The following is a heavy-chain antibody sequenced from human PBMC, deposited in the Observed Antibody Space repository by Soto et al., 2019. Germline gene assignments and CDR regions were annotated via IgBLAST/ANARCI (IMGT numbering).Heavy chain of an antibody. CDR2: VSHTGHT. D-gene: IGHD6-13*01. Sequence: PSETLSLTCAVYGASFTNYYGCWIRQSPGKGLEWIGEVSHTGHTNYNPSLNSRVTMSIDTSKNQFFLKLNSVTAADIGMYYCARNGGSTWFYFDSWGQGTVVTVSS. J-gene: IGHJ4*02. CDR1: GASFTNYY. CDR3: ARNGGSTWFYFDS. V-gene: IGHV4-34*01.